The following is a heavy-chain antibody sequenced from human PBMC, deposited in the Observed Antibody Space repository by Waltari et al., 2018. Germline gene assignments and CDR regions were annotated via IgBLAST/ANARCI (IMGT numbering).Heavy chain of an antibody. CDR3: ARYGGSPAHNWFDP. J-gene: IGHJ5*02. V-gene: IGHV4-34*01. CDR1: GGSFSGYY. D-gene: IGHD3-10*01. Sequence: QVQLQQWGAGLLKPSETLSLTCAVYGGSFSGYYWSWIRQPPGKGLEWIGEINHSGSTNYNPSLKSRVTISVDTSKNQFSLKLSSVTAADTAVYYCARYGGSPAHNWFDPWGQGTLVTVSS. CDR2: INHSGST.